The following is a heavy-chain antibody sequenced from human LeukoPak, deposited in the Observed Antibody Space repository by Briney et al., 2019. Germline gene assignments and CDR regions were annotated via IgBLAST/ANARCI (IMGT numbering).Heavy chain of an antibody. Sequence: GGSQRLSCAASGFTFSSYAMRWVRQAPGKGLEWVSAISGSGGSTYYGDAVKGRFTISRDNPTNTLYLQMNSLRAEDTAVYYCATSSLEPRNYYYMDVWGKGTTVTVSS. J-gene: IGHJ6*03. V-gene: IGHV3-23*01. CDR2: ISGSGGST. CDR1: GFTFSSYA. CDR3: ATSSLEPRNYYYMDV. D-gene: IGHD6-13*01.